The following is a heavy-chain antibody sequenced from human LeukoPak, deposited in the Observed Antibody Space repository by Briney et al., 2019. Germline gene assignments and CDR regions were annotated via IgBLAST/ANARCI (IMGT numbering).Heavy chain of an antibody. D-gene: IGHD1-20*01. CDR1: GGTFSSYA. J-gene: IGHJ4*02. CDR2: IIPIFGTA. Sequence: ASVKVSCKASGGTFSSYAISWVRQAPGQGLEWMGGIIPIFGTANYAQKFQGRVTITADESTSTAYMELSSLRSEDTAVYYRARGTYSWGDYWGQGTLVTVSS. V-gene: IGHV1-69*13. CDR3: ARGTYSWGDY.